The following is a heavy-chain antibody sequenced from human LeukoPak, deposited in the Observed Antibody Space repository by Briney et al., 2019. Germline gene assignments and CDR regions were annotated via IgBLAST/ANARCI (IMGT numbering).Heavy chain of an antibody. D-gene: IGHD3-10*01. Sequence: PGGSLRLSCAASGFIVSSYSMSWVRQGPGKGLEWVSIIYGSGDTDYADSVKGRFTISRDQSKNTLDLQVNRLRDEDTAVYYCARGGMVPSTRGNFNSWGQGTLVTVSS. CDR1: GFIVSSYS. J-gene: IGHJ4*02. CDR3: ARGGMVPSTRGNFNS. CDR2: IYGSGDT. V-gene: IGHV3-53*01.